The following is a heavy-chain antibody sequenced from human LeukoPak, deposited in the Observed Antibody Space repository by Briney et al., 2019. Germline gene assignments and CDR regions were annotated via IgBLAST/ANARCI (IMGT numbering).Heavy chain of an antibody. Sequence: GGSLRLSCAASGFTFGSYAMYWVRQAPGKGLEWVAGIFGSGGSAHYADSAKGRFTISKDNSKNTVYLQINSLRAEDTAVYYCGKTTTGYSSGQKPAWPVDYWGQGTLVTVSS. CDR3: GKTTTGYSSGQKPAWPVDY. J-gene: IGHJ4*02. D-gene: IGHD6-19*01. CDR2: IFGSGGSA. CDR1: GFTFGSYA. V-gene: IGHV3-23*01.